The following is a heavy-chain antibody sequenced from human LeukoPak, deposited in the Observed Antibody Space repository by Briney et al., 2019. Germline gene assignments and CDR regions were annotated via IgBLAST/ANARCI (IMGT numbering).Heavy chain of an antibody. CDR2: IWYDGSNK. V-gene: IGHV3-33*01. CDR3: ARWDSSGFDH. CDR1: GFSFSSYV. D-gene: IGHD6-19*01. Sequence: GRSLRLSCAASGFSFSSYVIHWVRQAPGKGLEWVAVIWYDGSNKYYADSVKGRFTISRDNSKSTLYLEMNSLRAEDTAVYYCARWDSSGFDHWGQGTLVTVSS. J-gene: IGHJ4*02.